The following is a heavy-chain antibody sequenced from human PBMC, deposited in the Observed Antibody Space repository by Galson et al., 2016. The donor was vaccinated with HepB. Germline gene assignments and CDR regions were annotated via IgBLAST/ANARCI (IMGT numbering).Heavy chain of an antibody. J-gene: IGHJ4*02. CDR3: VKDLSRLSD. CDR2: ISYDGSDG. D-gene: IGHD6-25*01. CDR1: GFTFTSFG. Sequence: SLRLSCAASGFTFTSFGMHWVRQAPGKGLEWVAVISYDGSDGYYADSVKGRFTISRDNSKNTVYLQMDSLRVEDTAVYYCVKDLSRLSDWGQGTLVTVSS. V-gene: IGHV3-30*18.